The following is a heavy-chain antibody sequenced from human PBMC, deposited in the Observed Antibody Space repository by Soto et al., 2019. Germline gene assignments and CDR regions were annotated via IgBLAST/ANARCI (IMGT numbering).Heavy chain of an antibody. J-gene: IGHJ4*02. CDR1: GYTFSSYG. V-gene: IGHV1-18*01. D-gene: IGHD2-21*01. CDR2: ISANSGDT. Sequence: QVQLVQSGAEVKEPGASVRVSCKASGYTFSSYGFSWVLQAPGQGLEWVAWISANSGDTNSAQKFQGRVTLTTETSTSTAYMDLRSLTSDVTAIHFWATDFPDSCGGPSRIYFDFWGQGTLVSVSS. CDR3: ATDFPDSCGGPSRIYFDF.